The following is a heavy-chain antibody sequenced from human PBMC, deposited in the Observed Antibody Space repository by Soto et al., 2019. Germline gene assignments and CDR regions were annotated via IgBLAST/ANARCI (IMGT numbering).Heavy chain of an antibody. V-gene: IGHV3-7*03. CDR3: ASYRTLGC. CDR1: GFTLSTFW. J-gene: IGHJ4*02. Sequence: EVQLVESGGGLVQPGGSLRLSCAASGFTLSTFWMSWVRQAPGKGLEWVASIKEDGSEKTYVDSVKGRFTISRDNAQNYLYLQMNLLRVDDAAVYYCASYRTLGCWGQGTPVIVSS. D-gene: IGHD1-26*01. CDR2: IKEDGSEK.